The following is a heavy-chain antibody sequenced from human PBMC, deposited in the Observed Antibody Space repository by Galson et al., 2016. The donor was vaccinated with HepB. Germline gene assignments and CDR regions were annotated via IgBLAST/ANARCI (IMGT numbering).Heavy chain of an antibody. CDR3: VHSVYCGGDCYSDH. D-gene: IGHD2-21*02. CDR1: GFSLTTSGVS. V-gene: IGHV2-5*02. CDR2: IYWDDDE. J-gene: IGHJ4*02. Sequence: PALVTPTQTLTLTCTFSGFSLTTSGVSLGWIRQPPGKAPEWLALIYWDDDERYSPSLRSRLTITKDTSKKQVGLTMTSMDPVDTATYYCVHSVYCGGDCYSDHWGQGTLVTVSS.